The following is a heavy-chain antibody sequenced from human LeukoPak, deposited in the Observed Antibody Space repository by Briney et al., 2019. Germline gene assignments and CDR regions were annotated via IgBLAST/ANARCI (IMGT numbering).Heavy chain of an antibody. V-gene: IGHV3-7*01. Sequence: GGSLRLSCSGSGFTFSSYWMSWVRQAPGKGLEWVATIKQDGSEKYYVDSVKGRFTISRDNAKNSLYLQMNSLRAEDTAVYYCAREEWELLLDYWGQGTLVTVSS. CDR1: GFTFSSYW. J-gene: IGHJ4*02. D-gene: IGHD1-26*01. CDR3: AREEWELLLDY. CDR2: IKQDGSEK.